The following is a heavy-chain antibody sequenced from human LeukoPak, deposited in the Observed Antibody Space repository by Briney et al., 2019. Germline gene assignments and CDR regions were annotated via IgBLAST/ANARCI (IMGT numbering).Heavy chain of an antibody. J-gene: IGHJ4*02. Sequence: SGGSLRLSCAASGFTFSSYSMNWVRQAPGKGLEWVSSISISSSYIYYADSVKGRFTISRDNAKNSLYLQMNSLRAEDTAVYFCARGRSGYCSTTSCSRPPDYWGQGTLVTVS. CDR1: GFTFSSYS. CDR2: ISISSSYI. V-gene: IGHV3-21*01. D-gene: IGHD2-2*03. CDR3: ARGRSGYCSTTSCSRPPDY.